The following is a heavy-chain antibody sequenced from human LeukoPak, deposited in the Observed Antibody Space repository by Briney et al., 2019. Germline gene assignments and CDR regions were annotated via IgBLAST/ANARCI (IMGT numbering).Heavy chain of an antibody. Sequence: SETLSLTCTVSGGSVSSGSYYWSWIRQPPGKGLEWIGYIYYTGSTNYNPSLKSRDTISVDTSKHQFSLKLSSVTAADTAVYYCARDCSGGSCYGAFDIWGQGTMVTVSS. D-gene: IGHD2-15*01. V-gene: IGHV4-61*01. CDR2: IYYTGST. CDR1: GGSVSSGSYY. J-gene: IGHJ3*02. CDR3: ARDCSGGSCYGAFDI.